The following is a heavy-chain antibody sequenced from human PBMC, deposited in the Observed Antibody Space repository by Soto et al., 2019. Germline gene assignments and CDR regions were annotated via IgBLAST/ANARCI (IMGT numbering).Heavy chain of an antibody. CDR2: ISSNGGST. J-gene: IGHJ4*02. CDR1: GFTFSSYA. D-gene: IGHD3-22*01. Sequence: EVQLVESGGGLVQPGGSLRLSCAASGFTFSSYAMHWVRQAPGKGLEYVSAISSNGGSTYYATSVKGRFSISRDNSTSTLYLQMGSLRAEDLAVYYCARGGSGSYAFDYWGQGTLVTVSS. V-gene: IGHV3-64*01. CDR3: ARGGSGSYAFDY.